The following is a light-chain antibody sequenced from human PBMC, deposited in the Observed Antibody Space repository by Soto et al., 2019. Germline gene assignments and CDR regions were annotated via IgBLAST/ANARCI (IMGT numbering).Light chain of an antibody. J-gene: IGKJ1*01. CDR3: QQYNSYSRT. V-gene: IGKV1-5*01. CDR1: QSIRNM. CDR2: DAS. Sequence: DIQMTQSPSTLSASVGDRVTITCRASQSIRNMLAWYQQKPGTAPKLLIYDASSLQSGVPSRFSGSGSGTEFTLTISSLQPDDFATYYCQQYNSYSRTFGQGTKVDIK.